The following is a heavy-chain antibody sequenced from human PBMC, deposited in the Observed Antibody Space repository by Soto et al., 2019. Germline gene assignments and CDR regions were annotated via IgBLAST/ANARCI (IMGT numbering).Heavy chain of an antibody. Sequence: QVTLKESGPVLVKPTETLTLTCTVSGFSLSNARMGVSWIRQPPGKALEWLAHIFSNDEKSYSTSLKSRLTISKDTSKSQVVLTMTNMDPVDTATYYCARSRESGGSYYYYYGMDVWGQGTTVTVSS. D-gene: IGHD1-26*01. J-gene: IGHJ6*02. V-gene: IGHV2-26*01. CDR3: ARSRESGGSYYYYYGMDV. CDR1: GFSLSNARMG. CDR2: IFSNDEK.